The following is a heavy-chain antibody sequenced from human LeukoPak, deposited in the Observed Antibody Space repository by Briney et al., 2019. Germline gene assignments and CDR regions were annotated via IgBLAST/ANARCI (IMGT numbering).Heavy chain of an antibody. V-gene: IGHV4-39*01. J-gene: IGHJ6*03. D-gene: IGHD1-7*01. CDR3: VRQNSDYYYYYLDV. Sequence: PSETLSLTCTVSGGSVGSSSSYWAWIRQPPGRGLEWIGSVYYSGTTYYNTSLESRVTISEDTSRNRFSLMLSSVTAADTAVYYCVRQNSDYYYYYLDVWGEGTTVIVSS. CDR1: GGSVGSSSSY. CDR2: VYYSGTT.